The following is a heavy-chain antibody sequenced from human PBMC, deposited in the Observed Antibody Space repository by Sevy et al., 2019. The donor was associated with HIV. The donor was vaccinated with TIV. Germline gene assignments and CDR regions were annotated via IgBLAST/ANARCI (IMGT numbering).Heavy chain of an antibody. CDR3: AKDRGYDSSGYYYGVIDY. Sequence: GGSLRLSCAASGFTFSSYGMHWVRQAPGKGLEWVAVISYDGSNKYYADSVKGRFTISRDNSKNTRYLQMNSLRAEDTAVYYCAKDRGYDSSGYYYGVIDYWGQGTLVTVSS. CDR2: ISYDGSNK. CDR1: GFTFSSYG. J-gene: IGHJ4*02. V-gene: IGHV3-30*18. D-gene: IGHD3-22*01.